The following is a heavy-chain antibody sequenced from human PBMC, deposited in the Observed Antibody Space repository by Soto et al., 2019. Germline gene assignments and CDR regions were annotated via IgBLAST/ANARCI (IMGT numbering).Heavy chain of an antibody. J-gene: IGHJ4*02. CDR2: ISAYNGNT. CDR1: GYTFTSYG. V-gene: IGHV1-18*01. CDR3: ARVLYYYDSSGRFYYFDY. Sequence: ASVKVSCKASGYTFTSYGISWVRRAPGQGXEWMGWISAYNGNTNYAQKLQGRVTMTTDTSTSTAYMELRSLRSDDTAVYYCARVLYYYDSSGRFYYFDYWGQGSLVTVYS. D-gene: IGHD3-22*01.